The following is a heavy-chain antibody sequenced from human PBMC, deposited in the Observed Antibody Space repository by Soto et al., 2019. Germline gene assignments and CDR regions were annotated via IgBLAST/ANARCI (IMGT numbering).Heavy chain of an antibody. D-gene: IGHD1-26*01. Sequence: ASETVTCKASGYTFPSYGISWVRQAPGQGLEWMRWISGYNGNKKYAQKLQGRVTMTTDTSTSIAYMELRSLRSDDTAVYYCARDPVGGNWFDPWGQGTLVTVSS. CDR2: ISGYNGNK. V-gene: IGHV1-18*01. J-gene: IGHJ5*02. CDR3: ARDPVGGNWFDP. CDR1: GYTFPSYG.